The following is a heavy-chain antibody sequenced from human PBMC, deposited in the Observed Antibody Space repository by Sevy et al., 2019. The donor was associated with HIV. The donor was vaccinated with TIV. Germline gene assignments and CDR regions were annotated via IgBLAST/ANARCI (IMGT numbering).Heavy chain of an antibody. V-gene: IGHV4-61*02. D-gene: IGHD5-12*01. CDR2: IFPSGGS. Sequence: SETPLTCTVSGGSIRSGRYYWTWIRQSAGKGLEWIGRIFPSGGSNFNPSMLSRVSMSIDTSKTQFSLRLTSVTAADTAVYYCARAKGDGYNYGFFDSWGPGTLVTVSS. J-gene: IGHJ5*01. CDR1: GGSIRSGRYY. CDR3: ARAKGDGYNYGFFDS.